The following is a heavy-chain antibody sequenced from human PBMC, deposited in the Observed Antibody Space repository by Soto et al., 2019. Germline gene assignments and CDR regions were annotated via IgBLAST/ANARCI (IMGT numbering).Heavy chain of an antibody. CDR3: AKDFAPGNGLTGYRYDY. Sequence: GGSLRLSCAASGFTFSSYGMHWVRQAPGKGLEWVAVISYDGSNKYYADSVKGRFTISRDNSKNTLYLQMNSLRAEDTAVYYCAKDFAPGNGLTGYRYDYWGQGTLVTVSS. CDR1: GFTFSSYG. V-gene: IGHV3-30*18. CDR2: ISYDGSNK. J-gene: IGHJ4*02. D-gene: IGHD3-9*01.